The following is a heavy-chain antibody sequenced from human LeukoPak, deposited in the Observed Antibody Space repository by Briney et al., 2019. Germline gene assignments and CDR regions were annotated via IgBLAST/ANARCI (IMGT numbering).Heavy chain of an antibody. Sequence: GGSLRLSCAASGFTFSSYWMHWVRQAPGKGLVWVSRINSDGSSTSYADSVKGRFTISRDNAKNTLYLQMNSLKTEDTAVYYCTTMTYYYDSSGYYLRDYWGQGTLVTVSS. CDR1: GFTFSSYW. CDR2: INSDGSST. V-gene: IGHV3-74*01. J-gene: IGHJ4*02. CDR3: TTMTYYYDSSGYYLRDY. D-gene: IGHD3-22*01.